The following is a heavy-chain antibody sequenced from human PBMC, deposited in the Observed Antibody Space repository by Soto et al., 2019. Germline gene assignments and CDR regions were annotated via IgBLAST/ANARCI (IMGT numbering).Heavy chain of an antibody. V-gene: IGHV4-59*01. CDR3: ARFKVEDIVVVVARNYYYYGMDV. Sequence: SETLSLTCTVSGGSISSYYWSWIRQPPGKGLEWIGYIYYSGSTNYNPSLKSRVTISVDTSKNQFSLKLSSVTAADTAVYYCARFKVEDIVVVVARNYYYYGMDVWVQGRTVT. D-gene: IGHD2-15*01. CDR2: IYYSGST. CDR1: GGSISSYY. J-gene: IGHJ6*02.